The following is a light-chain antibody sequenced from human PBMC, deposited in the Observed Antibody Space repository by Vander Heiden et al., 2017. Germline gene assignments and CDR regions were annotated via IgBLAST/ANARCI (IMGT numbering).Light chain of an antibody. CDR1: QSVSFY. CDR2: DAS. Sequence: EVVLTHSPSTLSWSLGERATLSCRASQSVSFYLAWYQQKPGQAPRLLIYDASNRATGIPARFSGSGSGTDFTLTISSLQPEDFAVYYCQHRCGWPWTFGQGTKVEIK. J-gene: IGKJ1*01. CDR3: QHRCGWPWT. V-gene: IGKV3-11*01.